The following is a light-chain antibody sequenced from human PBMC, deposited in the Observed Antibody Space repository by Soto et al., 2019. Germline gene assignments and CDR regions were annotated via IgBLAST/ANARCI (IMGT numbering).Light chain of an antibody. CDR3: QQSYSTPRT. V-gene: IGKV1-39*01. CDR2: AAS. J-gene: IGKJ1*01. CDR1: QSISSY. Sequence: DIRISQWPPSVPAWLVDIVTITCRASQSISSYLNWYQQKTGKAPKLLIYAASSLQSGVPSRFSGSGSGTDFTLTISSLQPEDFATYYCQQSYSTPRTFGQGTKVDIK.